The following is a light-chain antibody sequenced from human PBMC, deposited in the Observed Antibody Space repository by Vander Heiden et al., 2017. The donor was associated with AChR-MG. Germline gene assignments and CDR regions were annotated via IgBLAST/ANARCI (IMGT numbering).Light chain of an antibody. Sequence: QSALTQPASVSGSPGPSITISCTGSGTDFGDFDSVSWYQQHPGSAPKIVIYDVHNRPSEISNRFSGYKSGNTASLTISGLQAEDEADYYCSSYSSRTILFGGGTRLTGL. CDR2: DVH. CDR3: SSYSSRTIL. J-gene: IGLJ2*01. CDR1: GTDFGDFDS. V-gene: IGLV2-14*03.